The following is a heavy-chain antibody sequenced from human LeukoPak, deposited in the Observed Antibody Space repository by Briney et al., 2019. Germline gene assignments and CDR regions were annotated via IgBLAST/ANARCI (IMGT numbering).Heavy chain of an antibody. CDR2: ISYDGSNK. Sequence: PGGSLRLSRAASGFTFSSYAMHWVRQAPGKGLECVTIISYDGSNKYYADSVKGRFTISRDNSKNTLYLQMNSLRAEDTAVYYCAIGLLSGSYYSFDYWGQGTLVTVSS. CDR3: AIGLLSGSYYSFDY. V-gene: IGHV3-30*04. J-gene: IGHJ4*02. D-gene: IGHD1-26*01. CDR1: GFTFSSYA.